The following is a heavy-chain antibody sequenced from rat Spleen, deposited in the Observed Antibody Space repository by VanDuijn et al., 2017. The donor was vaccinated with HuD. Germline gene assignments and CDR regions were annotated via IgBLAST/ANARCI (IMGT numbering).Heavy chain of an antibody. CDR2: INSNSGTI. CDR3: ARRVYTTAWDWYFDF. D-gene: IGHD1-6*01. V-gene: IGHV5-34*01. J-gene: IGHJ1*01. CDR1: GFTLSDYG. Sequence: EVQLMESGGGLVQPGRSLKLSCVASGFTLSDYGMNWIRQAPGKGLEWVAYINSNSGTIHYADSVKGRFTISRDNAKNTLYLQLSSLRSEDTALYYCARRVYTTAWDWYFDFWGPGTMVTVSS.